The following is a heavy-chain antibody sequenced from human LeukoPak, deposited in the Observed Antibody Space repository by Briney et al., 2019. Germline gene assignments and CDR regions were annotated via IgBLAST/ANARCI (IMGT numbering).Heavy chain of an antibody. J-gene: IGHJ5*02. D-gene: IGHD4-11*01. CDR2: INPSGGST. CDR3: AREAYGSNDNNWFDP. CDR1: GYTFTSYY. V-gene: IGHV1-46*01. Sequence: GASVKVSCKAPGYTFTSYYMHWVRQAPGQGLEWMGIINPSGGSTSYAQKFQGRVTMTRDTSTSTVYMELSSLRSEDTAVYYCAREAYGSNDNNWFDPWGQGTLVTVSS.